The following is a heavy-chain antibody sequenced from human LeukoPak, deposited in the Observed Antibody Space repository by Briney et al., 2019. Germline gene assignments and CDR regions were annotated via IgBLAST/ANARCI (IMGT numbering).Heavy chain of an antibody. D-gene: IGHD5-18*01. CDR3: AKERDTAMVTIDY. CDR1: GFTFNTYA. J-gene: IGHJ4*02. V-gene: IGHV3-23*01. Sequence: GSLRLSCAASGFTFNTYAMSWVRQAPGKGLEGVSALSGSGGSTYYADSVKGRFTISRDNSKNTLYLQMNSLRAEDTAVYYCAKERDTAMVTIDYWGQGTLVTVSS. CDR2: LSGSGGST.